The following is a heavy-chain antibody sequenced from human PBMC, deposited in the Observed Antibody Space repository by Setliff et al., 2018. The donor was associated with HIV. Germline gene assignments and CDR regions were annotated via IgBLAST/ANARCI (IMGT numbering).Heavy chain of an antibody. CDR1: GGSISSHY. CDR3: ARGRGSY. V-gene: IGHV4-4*08. D-gene: IGHD1-26*01. CDR2: IFTSGST. Sequence: SETLSLTCTVSGGSISSHYWSWIRQPPGKGLEWIGHIFTSGSTTYNPSLKSRVSISLDTSKNQFSLKLSSVTAADTAVYYCARGRGSYWGQGTLVTVS. J-gene: IGHJ4*02.